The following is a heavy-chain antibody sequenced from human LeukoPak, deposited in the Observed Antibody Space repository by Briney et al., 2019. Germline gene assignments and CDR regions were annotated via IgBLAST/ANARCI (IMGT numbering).Heavy chain of an antibody. J-gene: IGHJ6*02. CDR2: ISAYNGNT. CDR1: GYIFTSYG. V-gene: IGHV1-18*01. Sequence: ASVKVSCKASGYIFTSYGISWVRQPPGQGLEWMGWISAYNGNTNYAQKFRGRVTMTAGTSTNTAYMELRSLKSDDTAVYYCARDMETGGSCYFNCYYGLDVWGQGTTVTVSS. CDR3: ARDMETGGSCYFNCYYGLDV. D-gene: IGHD2-15*01.